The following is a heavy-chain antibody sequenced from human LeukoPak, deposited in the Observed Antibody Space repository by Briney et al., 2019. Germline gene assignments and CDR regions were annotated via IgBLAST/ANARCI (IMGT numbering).Heavy chain of an antibody. CDR3: ASPSPGFDP. J-gene: IGHJ5*02. CDR2: IYYSGST. V-gene: IGHV4-38-2*01. CDR1: GFTFSDYY. Sequence: GSLRLSCAASGFTFSDYYMSWIRQAPGKGLEWIGSIYYSGSTSYNPSLKSRVTISVDTSKNQFSLKLSSVTAADTAVYYCASPSPGFDPWGQGTLVTVSS.